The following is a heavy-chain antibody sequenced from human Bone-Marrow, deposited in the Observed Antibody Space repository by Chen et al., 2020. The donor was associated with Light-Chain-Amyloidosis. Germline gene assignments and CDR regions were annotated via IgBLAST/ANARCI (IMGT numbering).Heavy chain of an antibody. CDR1: GGSIVSSNW. CDR3: ARARYYHILTGFDY. CDR2: SYHGGSV. V-gene: IGHV4-4*02. Sequence: QVQLQESGPGQVMPSGTLSLTCTVSGGSIVSSNWWSWVRQPPGSGLEWIGDSYHGGSVSYNPSLSSRVTLSIDNSENQFALTLKSVTVADTAVYYCARARYYHILTGFDYWGQGALVTVSS. J-gene: IGHJ4*02. D-gene: IGHD3-9*01.